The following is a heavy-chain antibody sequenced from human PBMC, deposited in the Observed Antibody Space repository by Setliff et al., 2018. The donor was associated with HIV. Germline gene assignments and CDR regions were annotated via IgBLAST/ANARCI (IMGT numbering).Heavy chain of an antibody. Sequence: PSETLSLTCTVSGGSISTYYWSWIRQPPGKGLEWIGSIYFTGSSDNNPSLKSRVTLSVDTSKHQFSLKLSSVTAADTAVYYSARVQMAYAAFDVWGQGTMVTVSS. CDR3: ARVQMAYAAFDV. D-gene: IGHD4-17*01. V-gene: IGHV4-59*01. CDR1: GGSISTYY. J-gene: IGHJ3*01. CDR2: IYFTGSS.